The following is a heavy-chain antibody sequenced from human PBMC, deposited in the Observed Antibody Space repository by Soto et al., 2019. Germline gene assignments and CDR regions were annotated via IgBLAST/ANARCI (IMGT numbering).Heavy chain of an antibody. CDR1: GYTFTSHG. D-gene: IGHD6-13*01. J-gene: IGHJ2*01. V-gene: IGHV1-18*01. CDR2: ISAYNGNT. Sequence: QVQLVQSGAEVKKPGASVKVSCKASGYTFTSHGISWVRQAPGQGLEWMGWISAYNGNTNYAQKLQGRVTMTTDTSTSTAYMELRSLRSDDTAVYYCARGPPVWDIAAAGTGWYFDLWGRGTLVTVSS. CDR3: ARGPPVWDIAAAGTGWYFDL.